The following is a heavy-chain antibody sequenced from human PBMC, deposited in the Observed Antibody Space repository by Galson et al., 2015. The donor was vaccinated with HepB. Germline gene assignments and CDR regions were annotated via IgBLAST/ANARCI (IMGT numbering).Heavy chain of an antibody. V-gene: IGHV3-7*03. CDR3: ARDLAYCTNGVCYHAEYFQY. J-gene: IGHJ1*01. CDR2: IKEDGSEK. Sequence: SLRLSCAASGFTFSRYWMTWVRQVPGKGLEWVANIKEDGSEKYYMDSVKGRFTISSDNAKKSLYLQMNSLRAEDTALYHCARDLAYCTNGVCYHAEYFQYWGQGTLVTVSS. D-gene: IGHD2-8*01. CDR1: GFTFSRYW.